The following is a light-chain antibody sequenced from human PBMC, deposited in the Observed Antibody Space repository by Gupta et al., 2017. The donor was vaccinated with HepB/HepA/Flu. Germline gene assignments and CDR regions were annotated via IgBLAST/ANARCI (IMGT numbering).Light chain of an antibody. CDR1: QSVNNY. CDR2: DAS. Sequence: VLTQSPDTLSLSPGERATLSCRASQSVNNYLAWYQHKPGQAPRLLIYDASNRATGIPARFSGSGSGTDYTLTISSLEPEDFAVYYCQQRQYWPPVTFGQGTRLEIK. CDR3: QQRQYWPPVT. V-gene: IGKV3-11*01. J-gene: IGKJ5*01.